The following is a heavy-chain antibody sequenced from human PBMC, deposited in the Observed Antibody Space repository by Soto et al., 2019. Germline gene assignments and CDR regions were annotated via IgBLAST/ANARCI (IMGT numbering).Heavy chain of an antibody. CDR3: ARADKIAAAGIFINFDY. J-gene: IGHJ4*02. CDR2: INHSGST. CDR1: GGSFSGYY. Sequence: SETLSLTCAVYGGSFSGYYWSWIRQPPGKGLEWIGEINHSGSTNYNPSLKSRVTISVDTSKNQFSLKLSSVTAADTAVYYCARADKIAAAGIFINFDYWGQGTQVTVSS. D-gene: IGHD6-13*01. V-gene: IGHV4-34*01.